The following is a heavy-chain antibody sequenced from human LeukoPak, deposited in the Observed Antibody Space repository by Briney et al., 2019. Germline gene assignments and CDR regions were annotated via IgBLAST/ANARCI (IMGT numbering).Heavy chain of an antibody. D-gene: IGHD3-22*01. V-gene: IGHV3-21*01. J-gene: IGHJ4*02. CDR2: ISSSSSYI. CDR3: ARGITMIVVAIDY. Sequence: GRSLRLSSAASGFTFSSYSMNWVRQAPGKGLEWVSSISSSSSYIYYADSVKGRFTISRDNAKNSLYLQMNSLRAEDTAVYYCARGITMIVVAIDYWGQGTLVTVSS. CDR1: GFTFSSYS.